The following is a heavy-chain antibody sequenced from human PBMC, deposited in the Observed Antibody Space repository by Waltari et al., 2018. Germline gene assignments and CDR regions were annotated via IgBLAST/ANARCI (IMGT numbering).Heavy chain of an antibody. D-gene: IGHD5-12*01. J-gene: IGHJ3*02. Sequence: QLQLQESGPGLVKPSETLSLTCTVSGGSISSSSYYWGWIRQPPGKGLEWIGSSYYSWSTYYNPSLKSRVTISVDTSKNQFSLKLSSVTAADTAVYYCARRGDGYNGDAFDIWGQGTMVTVSS. CDR3: ARRGDGYNGDAFDI. V-gene: IGHV4-39*07. CDR2: SYYSWST. CDR1: GGSISSSSYY.